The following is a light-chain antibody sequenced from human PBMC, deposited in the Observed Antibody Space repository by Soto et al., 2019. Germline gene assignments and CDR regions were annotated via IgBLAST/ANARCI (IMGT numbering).Light chain of an antibody. V-gene: IGLV2-23*01. CDR1: SSNVGTGAL. Sequence: QSALTQPASVSASPGQSITISCTGTSSNVGTGALVSWYQHHPDKAPKLIIYEGTKRPSGISSRFSGYKSGNTATLTISGLQAEDDAHYYCCSFPVGAALVFGRGTKLPVL. CDR2: EGT. CDR3: CSFPVGAALV. J-gene: IGLJ2*01.